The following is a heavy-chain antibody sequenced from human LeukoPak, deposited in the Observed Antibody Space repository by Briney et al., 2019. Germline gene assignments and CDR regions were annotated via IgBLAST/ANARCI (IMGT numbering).Heavy chain of an antibody. V-gene: IGHV1-18*04. CDR1: GYTFTSYY. CDR3: ARASVAGFPLGD. J-gene: IGHJ4*02. Sequence: ASVKVSCKASGYTFTSYYMHWVRQAPGQGLEWMGWISAYNGNTNYAQKLQGRVTMTTDTSTSTAYMELRSLRSDDTAVYYCARASVAGFPLGDWGQGTLVTVSS. CDR2: ISAYNGNT. D-gene: IGHD6-19*01.